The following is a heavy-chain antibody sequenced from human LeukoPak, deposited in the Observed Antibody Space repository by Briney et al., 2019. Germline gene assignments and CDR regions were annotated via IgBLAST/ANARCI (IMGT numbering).Heavy chain of an antibody. D-gene: IGHD3-22*01. CDR2: INHSGST. J-gene: IGHJ6*02. CDR3: ARGRYDSSGYHQKTYGMDV. Sequence: SETLSLTCAVYGGSFSGYYWSWIRQPPGKGLEWIGEINHSGSTNYNPSLKSRVTISVDTSRNQFSLKLSSVTAADTAVYYCARGRYDSSGYHQKTYGMDVWGQGTTVTVSS. V-gene: IGHV4-34*01. CDR1: GGSFSGYY.